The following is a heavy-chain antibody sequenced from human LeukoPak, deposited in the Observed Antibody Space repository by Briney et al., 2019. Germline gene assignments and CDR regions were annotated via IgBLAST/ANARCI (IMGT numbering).Heavy chain of an antibody. J-gene: IGHJ4*02. D-gene: IGHD2-8*01. CDR3: ARDVGYCTNGVCSGDY. CDR1: GGTFSSYA. Sequence: SVKVSCKASGGTFSSYAISWVRQAPGQGLEWMGGIIPIFGTANYAQKFQGRVTITADESTSTAYMELSSLRSEDTAVYYCARDVGYCTNGVCSGDYWGQGTLVTVSS. V-gene: IGHV1-69*13. CDR2: IIPIFGTA.